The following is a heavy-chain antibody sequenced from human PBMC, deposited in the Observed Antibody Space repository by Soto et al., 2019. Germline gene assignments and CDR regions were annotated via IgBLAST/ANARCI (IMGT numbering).Heavy chain of an antibody. CDR1: GCTFTSYA. Sequence: ASVKVSCKASGCTFTSYAMHWVRQAPGQRLEWMGWINAGNGNTKYSQKFQGRVTITRDTSASTAYMELSSLRSEDTAVYYCARVYSSSPFDYWGQGTLVTVSS. V-gene: IGHV1-3*01. D-gene: IGHD6-13*01. CDR2: INAGNGNT. J-gene: IGHJ4*02. CDR3: ARVYSSSPFDY.